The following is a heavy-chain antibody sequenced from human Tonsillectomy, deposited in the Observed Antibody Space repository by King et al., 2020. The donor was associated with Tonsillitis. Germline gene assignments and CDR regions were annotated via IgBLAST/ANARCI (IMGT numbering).Heavy chain of an antibody. CDR2: ISWNSGSI. Sequence: VQLVESGGGLVQPGRSLRLSCAASGFTFDDYAMHWVRQAPGKGLELVSGISWNSGSIGYADSVKGRFTISRDNAKNPLYLQMNSLTAEDTALYYCSKARGGSAAAFDMWGQGTMVTVSS. CDR1: GFTFDDYA. J-gene: IGHJ3*02. V-gene: IGHV3-9*01. CDR3: SKARGGSAAAFDM. D-gene: IGHD1-26*01.